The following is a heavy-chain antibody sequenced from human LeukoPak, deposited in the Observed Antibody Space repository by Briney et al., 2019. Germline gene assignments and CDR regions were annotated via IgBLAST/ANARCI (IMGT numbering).Heavy chain of an antibody. J-gene: IGHJ3*02. Sequence: SGASLRLSCAASGFTFSGYGMTWVRQAPGKGLEWVSAISGGGGSKYYADSVKGRFTISRDNSKNTLYLQMSSLRADDTAVYYCAKVSNGNYAGDAFDIWGQGTMVTVSS. CDR3: AKVSNGNYAGDAFDI. V-gene: IGHV3-23*01. CDR1: GFTFSGYG. D-gene: IGHD1-7*01. CDR2: ISGGGGSK.